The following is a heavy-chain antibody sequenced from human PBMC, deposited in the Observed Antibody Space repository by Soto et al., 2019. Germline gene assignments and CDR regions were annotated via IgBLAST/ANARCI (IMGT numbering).Heavy chain of an antibody. CDR3: ASSPQVKIFGVVTTRWFDP. CDR2: IIPIFGTA. Sequence: SVKVACNASGGPFSSYAVSWVRRAPGQGLEWVGGIIPIFGTANYAQKFQGRVTITADESTSTAYMELSSLRSEDTAVYYCASSPQVKIFGVVTTRWFDPCGQGTLVTVSS. V-gene: IGHV1-69*01. CDR1: GGPFSSYA. J-gene: IGHJ5*02. D-gene: IGHD3-3*01.